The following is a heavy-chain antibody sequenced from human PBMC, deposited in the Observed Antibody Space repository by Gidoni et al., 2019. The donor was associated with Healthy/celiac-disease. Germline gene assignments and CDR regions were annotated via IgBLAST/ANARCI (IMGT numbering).Heavy chain of an antibody. J-gene: IGHJ6*02. CDR3: ARLESETDYYYGMDV. CDR2: IYYSGST. Sequence: QLQLQESVPGLVKPSETLSLTCTVSAGSISLSIYYWGWIRQPPGKGLEWIGSIYYSGSTYYNQSSKSRVTISVDTSKNQFSLKLSSVTAADTAVYYCARLESETDYYYGMDVWGQGTTVTVSS. V-gene: IGHV4-39*01. CDR1: AGSISLSIYY.